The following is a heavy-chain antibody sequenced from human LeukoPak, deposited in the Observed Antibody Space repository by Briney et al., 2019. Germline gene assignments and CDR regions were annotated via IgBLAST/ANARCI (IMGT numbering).Heavy chain of an antibody. CDR2: IGYTGTDT. CDR1: GFTFSSFG. J-gene: IGHJ4*02. D-gene: IGHD2/OR15-2a*01. Sequence: PGGSLRLSCAPSGFTFSSFGMHWVRQAPGEGLEWVAYIGYTGTDTYYADSVKGRFTISRDNSKNTVHLQVNSLRAADTALYSCARDLTERKYYISYWGQGTLVTVSS. V-gene: IGHV3-30*02. CDR3: ARDLTERKYYISY.